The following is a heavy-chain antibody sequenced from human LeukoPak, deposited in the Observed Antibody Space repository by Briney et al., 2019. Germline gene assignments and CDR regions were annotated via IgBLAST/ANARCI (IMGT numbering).Heavy chain of an antibody. Sequence: ASVKVSCKASGYTFTSYAMNWVRQAPGQGLEWMGGIIPIFGTANYAQKFQGRVTITADESTSTAYMELSSLRSEDTAVYYCARDSRDGYNHLFDYWGQGTLVTVSS. CDR2: IIPIFGTA. D-gene: IGHD5-24*01. V-gene: IGHV1-69*13. CDR1: GYTFTSYA. J-gene: IGHJ4*02. CDR3: ARDSRDGYNHLFDY.